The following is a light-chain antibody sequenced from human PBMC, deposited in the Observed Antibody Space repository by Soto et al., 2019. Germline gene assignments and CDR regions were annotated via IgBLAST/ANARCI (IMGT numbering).Light chain of an antibody. CDR1: QDIRND. V-gene: IGKV1-6*01. J-gene: IGKJ1*01. Sequence: AIQMTQSPSSLSASVGDRVTITCRASQDIRNDLGWYQQRPGRAPRLLIYTSSKLQSGVPSRFRGSGSGTDFTLTISSLQAEDFATYYCLQDYAYPRTFGQGTKVEI. CDR3: LQDYAYPRT. CDR2: TSS.